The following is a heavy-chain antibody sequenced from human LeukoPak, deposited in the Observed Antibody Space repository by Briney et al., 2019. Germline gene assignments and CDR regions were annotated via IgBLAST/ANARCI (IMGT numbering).Heavy chain of an antibody. V-gene: IGHV5-51*01. J-gene: IGHJ4*02. D-gene: IGHD6-25*01. CDR3: ARDAYSSGWAFDD. CDR1: GYSFTNNW. CDR2: IYSGDSDA. Sequence: GESLQISCKGSGYSFTNNWIGWVRQMPGKGLEWMGIIYSGDSDARYTPSFQGQVTFSFYKSISTAYLQWSSLKASDTAIYYCARDAYSSGWAFDDWGQGTLVTVSS.